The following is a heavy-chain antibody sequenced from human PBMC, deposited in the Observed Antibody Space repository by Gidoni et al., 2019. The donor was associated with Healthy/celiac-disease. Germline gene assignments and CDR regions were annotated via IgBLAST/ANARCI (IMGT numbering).Heavy chain of an antibody. CDR2: ISSSSSYI. D-gene: IGHD2-8*01. CDR1: GVTFSRYS. V-gene: IGHV3-21*01. Sequence: EVQLVESGGGLVKPGGSLRLSCAASGVTFSRYSMNWVRQAPGTGLEWVSSISSSSSYIYDADSVKGRFTISRDNAKNSLYLQMNSLRAEDTAVYYCARVGCTNGVCFLFDYWGQGTLVTVSS. J-gene: IGHJ4*02. CDR3: ARVGCTNGVCFLFDY.